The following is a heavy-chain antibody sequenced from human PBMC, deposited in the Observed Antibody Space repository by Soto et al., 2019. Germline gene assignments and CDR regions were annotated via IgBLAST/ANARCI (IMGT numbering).Heavy chain of an antibody. CDR3: ARQAAAGKYYYAMDV. CDR2: IYPGDSDT. J-gene: IGHJ6*02. V-gene: IGHV5-51*01. CDR1: GYSFSTYW. D-gene: IGHD6-13*01. Sequence: GESLKISCKGSGYSFSTYWIGWVRQMPGKGLEGMVIIYPGDSDTRYSPSFQGQVTISADKSINTTYLQWSSLKASDTAIYYCARQAAAGKYYYAMDVWGQGTTVTVSS.